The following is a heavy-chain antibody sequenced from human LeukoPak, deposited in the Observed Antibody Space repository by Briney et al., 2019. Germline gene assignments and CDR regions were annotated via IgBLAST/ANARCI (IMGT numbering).Heavy chain of an antibody. CDR2: IFYSGST. V-gene: IGHV4-59*01. D-gene: IGHD2-2*01. CDR1: GGSIRCYY. J-gene: IGHJ4*02. CDR3: ARGGLGVPAAPVDY. Sequence: SETLSLTCSVSGGSIRCYYWSWIRQPPGHGLEYIGYIFYSGSTNYNPSLKSRVTISVDTSRNQFSLRLSSVTAADTAVYYCARGGLGVPAAPVDYWGQGTLVTVSS.